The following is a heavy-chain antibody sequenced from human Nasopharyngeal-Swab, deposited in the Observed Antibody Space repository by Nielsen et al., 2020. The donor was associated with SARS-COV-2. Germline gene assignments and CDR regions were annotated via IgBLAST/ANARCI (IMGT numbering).Heavy chain of an antibody. J-gene: IGHJ3*01. V-gene: IGHV4-31*03. CDR3: AREVIEQAVSDAFDF. D-gene: IGHD3-16*02. CDR1: GGSISSGGYF. CDR2: IHYTGNP. Sequence: SETLSLTCTVSGGSISSGGYFWSWIRQHPGKGLEWIGYIHYTGNPYYNPSLESRLTISLDTSQNQFSLRLSSVTAADTAVYYCAREVIEQAVSDAFDFWGQGTMVTVSS.